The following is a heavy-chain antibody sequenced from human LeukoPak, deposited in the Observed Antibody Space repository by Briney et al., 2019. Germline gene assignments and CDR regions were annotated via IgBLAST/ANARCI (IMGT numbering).Heavy chain of an antibody. V-gene: IGHV4-4*07. J-gene: IGHJ5*02. D-gene: IGHD2-15*01. Sequence: SETLSLTCTVAGGSISRYYWSWIRQPAGKGLEWIGRIYTSGSTNYNPSLKSRVTMSVDTSKNQFSLKLSSVTAADTAVYYCARVGRYCSGGSCYFDPWGQGNLVTVSS. CDR2: IYTSGST. CDR1: GGSISRYY. CDR3: ARVGRYCSGGSCYFDP.